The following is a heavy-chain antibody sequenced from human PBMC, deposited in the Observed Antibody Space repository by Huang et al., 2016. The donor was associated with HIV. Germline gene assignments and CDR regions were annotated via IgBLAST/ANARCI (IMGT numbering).Heavy chain of an antibody. V-gene: IGHV1-8*01. D-gene: IGHD2-2*01. CDR2: MDPKSGNT. Sequence: VQLVPSGAAVRKPGASVKVSRKASGYTFSSYDIKWVRPAPGQGLVWMGWMDPKSGNTGYAQKVKGRVAMTRHTSMTTAYMELRRLRSDDTAVYVCAGGLGRTRRFDYWGQGALVNVYS. CDR3: AGGLGRTRRFDY. CDR1: GYTFSSYD. J-gene: IGHJ4*02.